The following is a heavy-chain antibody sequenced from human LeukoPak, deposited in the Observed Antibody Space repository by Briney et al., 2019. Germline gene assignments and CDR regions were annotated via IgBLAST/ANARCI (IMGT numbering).Heavy chain of an antibody. V-gene: IGHV3-30*04. CDR2: ISYDGSNK. J-gene: IGHJ4*02. D-gene: IGHD6-19*01. CDR3: ARDPSFSSSGWYYFDY. CDR1: GFTFSGYA. Sequence: GGSLRLSCAASGFTFSGYAMHWVRQAPGKGLEWVAVISYDGSNKYYADSVKGRFTISRDNSKNTLYLQMNSLRAEDTAVYYCARDPSFSSSGWYYFDYWGQGTLVTVSS.